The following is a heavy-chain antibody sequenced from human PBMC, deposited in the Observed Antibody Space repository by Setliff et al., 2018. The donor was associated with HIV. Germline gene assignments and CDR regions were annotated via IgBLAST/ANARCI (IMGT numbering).Heavy chain of an antibody. J-gene: IGHJ3*01. V-gene: IGHV4-59*03. CDR2: VTYSGTT. Sequence: SETLSLTCSVSGGSISRDYWTWIRQPPGKGLEWVGYVTYSGTTKYSPSLNSRFTISIDTSKNQFSLKLSPATAADTAIYYCAARVLSDAFDVWGQGAMVTVSS. CDR1: GGSISRDY. CDR3: AARVLSDAFDV.